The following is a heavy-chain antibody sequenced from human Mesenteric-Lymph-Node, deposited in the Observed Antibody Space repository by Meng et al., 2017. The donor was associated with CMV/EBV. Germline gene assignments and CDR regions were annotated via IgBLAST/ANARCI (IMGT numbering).Heavy chain of an antibody. V-gene: IGHV1-69*05. J-gene: IGHJ6*02. CDR1: GGTFSSYA. D-gene: IGHD4-17*01. Sequence: SVKVSCKASGGTFSSYAISWVRQAPGQGLEWMGGIIPIFGTANYAQKFQGRVTITTDESTSTAYMELSSLRAEDTAVYYCAKEITVTTPYYYYGMDVWGQGTTVTVSS. CDR3: AKEITVTTPYYYYGMDV. CDR2: IIPIFGTA.